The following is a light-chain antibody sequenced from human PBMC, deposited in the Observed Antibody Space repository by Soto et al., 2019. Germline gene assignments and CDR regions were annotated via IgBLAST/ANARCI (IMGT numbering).Light chain of an antibody. CDR3: SSYTTTITVV. CDR1: SSDIGGHNY. Sequence: QSALTQPASVSGSPGQSITVSCTGTSSDIGGHNYVSWYQQHPGKVPKLIIYEVSNRPSGVSNRFSGSKSGNTASLTVSGLQAEDEADYYCSSYTTTITVVFGGGTKLTVL. CDR2: EVS. J-gene: IGLJ3*02. V-gene: IGLV2-14*01.